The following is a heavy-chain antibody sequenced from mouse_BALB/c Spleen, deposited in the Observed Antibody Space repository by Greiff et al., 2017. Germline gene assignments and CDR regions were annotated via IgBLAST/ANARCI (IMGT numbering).Heavy chain of an antibody. D-gene: IGHD1-1*01. CDR1: GYTFTDYA. J-gene: IGHJ4*01. CDR2: ISTYNGNT. CDR3: ARGITTVVAHYAMDY. Sequence: VQLQQSGPEVVRPGVSVKISCKGSGYTFTDYAMHWVKQSHAKSLEWIGVISTYNGNTNYNQKFKGKATMTVDKSSSTAYMELARLTSEGSAIYYCARGITTVVAHYAMDYWGQGTSVTVSS. V-gene: IGHV1-67*01.